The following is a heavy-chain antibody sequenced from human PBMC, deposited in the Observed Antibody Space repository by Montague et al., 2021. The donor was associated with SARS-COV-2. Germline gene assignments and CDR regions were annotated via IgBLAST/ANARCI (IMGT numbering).Heavy chain of an antibody. J-gene: IGHJ6*02. D-gene: IGHD5-18*01. V-gene: IGHV3-33*01. CDR3: ARDRGYSYGPTYYYYGMDV. CDR1: GFTFSSYG. Sequence: SLRLSCAASGFTFSSYGMHWVRQAPGKGLEWVAVIWYDGSNKYYADSVKGRFTISRDNSKNTLYLQMNSLRAEDTAVHYCARDRGYSYGPTYYYYGMDVWGQGTTVTVSS. CDR2: IWYDGSNK.